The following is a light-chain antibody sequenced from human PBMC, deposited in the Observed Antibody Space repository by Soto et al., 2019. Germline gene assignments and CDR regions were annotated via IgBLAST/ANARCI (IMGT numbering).Light chain of an antibody. CDR3: QQYNNWPPIT. CDR1: QSVSSN. V-gene: IGKV3D-15*01. J-gene: IGKJ5*01. Sequence: EIVMTQSPATLSVSPGERATLSCSTSQSVSSNLAWYQQKPGQAPRLLIYDASNRATGIPARFSGSGSGTDFTLTISSLQSEDFAVYYCQQYNNWPPITFGQGTRLEIK. CDR2: DAS.